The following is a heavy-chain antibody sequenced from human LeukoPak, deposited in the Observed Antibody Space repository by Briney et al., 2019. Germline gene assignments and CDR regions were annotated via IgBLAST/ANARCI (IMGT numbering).Heavy chain of an antibody. CDR3: ASQKCTSTSCLTKNAFDI. Sequence: PSETLSLTCTVSGSIISYYWSWIRPPPRKGREWIGYIYTSGSTNYNPSLTSRVTISIATSNNQFSLDLSSVTAADTAVYYCASQKCTSTSCLTKNAFDIWGQGTMVTVSS. CDR2: IYTSGST. CDR1: GSIISYY. J-gene: IGHJ3*02. V-gene: IGHV4-4*08. D-gene: IGHD2-2*01.